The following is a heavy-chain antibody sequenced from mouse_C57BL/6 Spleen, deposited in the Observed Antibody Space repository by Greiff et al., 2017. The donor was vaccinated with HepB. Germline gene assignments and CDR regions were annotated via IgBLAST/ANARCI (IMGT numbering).Heavy chain of an antibody. Sequence: LQESGAELVKPGASVKLSCKASGYTFTEYTIHWVKQRSGQGLEWIGWFYPGSGSIKYNEKFKDKATLTADKSSSTVYMELSRLTSEDSAVYFCARHEDFITTVVSYWYFDVWGTGTTVTVSS. CDR2: FYPGSGSI. V-gene: IGHV1-62-2*01. D-gene: IGHD1-1*01. CDR3: ARHEDFITTVVSYWYFDV. J-gene: IGHJ1*03. CDR1: GYTFTEYT.